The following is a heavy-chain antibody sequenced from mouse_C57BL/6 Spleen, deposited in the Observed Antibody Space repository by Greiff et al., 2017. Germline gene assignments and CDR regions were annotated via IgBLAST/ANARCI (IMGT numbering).Heavy chain of an antibody. V-gene: IGHV7-3*01. CDR1: GFTFTDYY. CDR2: IRNKANGYTT. Sequence: EVKLVESGGGLVQPGGSLSLSCAASGFTFTDYYMSWVRQPPGKALEWLGFIRNKANGYTTEYSASVKGRFTISRDNSQSILYLQMNALRAEDSATYYCARYNWDFDVWGTGTTVTVSS. CDR3: ARYNWDFDV. J-gene: IGHJ1*03.